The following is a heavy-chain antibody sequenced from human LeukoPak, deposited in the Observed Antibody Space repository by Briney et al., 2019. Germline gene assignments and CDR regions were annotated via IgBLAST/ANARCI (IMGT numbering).Heavy chain of an antibody. CDR1: GGSISSRSYY. CDR2: IYYSGST. V-gene: IGHV4-39*01. J-gene: IGHJ5*02. D-gene: IGHD5-18*01. CDR3: ARQAVDTAMVLFDP. Sequence: SETLSLTCTVSGGSISSRSYYWCWIRQPPGKGLEWVGSIYYSGSTYYNPSLKSRVTISVDTSKNQFSLKLSSVTAADTAVYYCARQAVDTAMVLFDPWGQGTLVTVSS.